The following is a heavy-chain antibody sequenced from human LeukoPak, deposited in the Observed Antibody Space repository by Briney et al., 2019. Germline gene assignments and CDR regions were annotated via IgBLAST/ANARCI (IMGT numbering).Heavy chain of an antibody. CDR3: ARDRATNY. Sequence: GGSLRLSCAASGFTLSSICRGWLRRPPGKGLEWVANIKQDGSEKYYVDSVKGRFTISRDNAKNSLYLQMNSLRAEDTAVYYCARDRATNYWGQGTLVTVSS. CDR1: GFTLSSIC. D-gene: IGHD1-26*01. V-gene: IGHV3-7*01. CDR2: IKQDGSEK. J-gene: IGHJ4*02.